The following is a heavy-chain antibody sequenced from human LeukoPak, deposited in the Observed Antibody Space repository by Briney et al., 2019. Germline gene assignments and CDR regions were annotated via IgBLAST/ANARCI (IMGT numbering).Heavy chain of an antibody. D-gene: IGHD3-3*01. J-gene: IGHJ4*02. Sequence: ASVKVSCKASGYTFTSYGISWVRQAPGQGLEWMGWISAYNGNTNYAQKLQGRVTMTTDTSTSTAYMELRSLRSDDTAVYYCAREFRTYYDFWSGYYIFHYWGQGTLVTVSS. CDR2: ISAYNGNT. V-gene: IGHV1-18*01. CDR3: AREFRTYYDFWSGYYIFHY. CDR1: GYTFTSYG.